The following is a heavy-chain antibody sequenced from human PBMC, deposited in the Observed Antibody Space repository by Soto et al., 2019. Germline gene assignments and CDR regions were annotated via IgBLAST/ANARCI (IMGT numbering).Heavy chain of an antibody. CDR2: IYYSGST. Sequence: QVQLQESGPGLVKPSETLSLTCTVSGGSISSYYWSWIRQPPGKGLEWIGYIYYSGSTNYNPSLKSRVTISVDTSKNQFSLKLSSVTAADTAVYYCARALRITIFGVVGRFDPWGQGTLVTVSS. CDR1: GGSISSYY. D-gene: IGHD3-3*01. J-gene: IGHJ5*02. CDR3: ARALRITIFGVVGRFDP. V-gene: IGHV4-59*01.